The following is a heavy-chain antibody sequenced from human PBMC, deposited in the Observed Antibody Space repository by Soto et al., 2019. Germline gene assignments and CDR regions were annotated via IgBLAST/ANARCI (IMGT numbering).Heavy chain of an antibody. CDR1: GFTFSSYG. V-gene: IGHV3-33*01. Sequence: GGSLRLSCAASGFTFSSYGMHWVRQAPGKGLEWVAVIWYDGSNKYYADSVKGRFTISRDNSKNTLYLQMNSLRAEDTAVYYCARSSVGATPFDYWGQGTLVTVSS. CDR3: ARSSVGATPFDY. CDR2: IWYDGSNK. D-gene: IGHD1-26*01. J-gene: IGHJ4*02.